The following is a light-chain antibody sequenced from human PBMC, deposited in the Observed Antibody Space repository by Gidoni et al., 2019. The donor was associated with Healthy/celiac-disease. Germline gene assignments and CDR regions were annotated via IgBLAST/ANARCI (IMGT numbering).Light chain of an antibody. V-gene: IGKV1-33*01. CDR1: QDISNY. CDR3: QQYDNLPALT. J-gene: IGKJ4*01. Sequence: GDRVTITCQASQDISNYLNWYQQKPGKAPKLLIYDASNLETGVPSRFSGSGSGTDFTFTISSLQPEDIATYYCQQYDNLPALTFGGXTKVEIK. CDR2: DAS.